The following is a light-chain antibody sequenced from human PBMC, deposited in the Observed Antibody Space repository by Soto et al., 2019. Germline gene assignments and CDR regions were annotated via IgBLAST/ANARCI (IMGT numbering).Light chain of an antibody. CDR3: QRYYTCMRR. Sequence: TFRSSPDIGSDLSWYQQKPGNAHTLLIYAASNIPTGVPSRFSGSGSGTEFTLTISCLDPDDFATYYCQRYYTCMRRCGQGTNVDIK. CDR2: AAS. CDR1: PDIGSD. V-gene: IGKV1-6*01. J-gene: IGKJ1*01.